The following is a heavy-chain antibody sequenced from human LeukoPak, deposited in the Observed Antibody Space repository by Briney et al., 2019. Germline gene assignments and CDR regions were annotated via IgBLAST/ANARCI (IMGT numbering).Heavy chain of an antibody. V-gene: IGHV3-53*01. J-gene: IGHJ4*02. D-gene: IGHD6-6*01. CDR3: ARLASRSY. CDR1: GFTVSTNF. CDR2: IYADGGT. Sequence: GGSLRLSCAVSGFTVSTNFMSWVRQAPGKGPEWVSIIYADGGTKYADSVKGRFTISRDTSKNTFSLQMNNLRTEDTAVYYCARLASRSYWGQGTLVAVSS.